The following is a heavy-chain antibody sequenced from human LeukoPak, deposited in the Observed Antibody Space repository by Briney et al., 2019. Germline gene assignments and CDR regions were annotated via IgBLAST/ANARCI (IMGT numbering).Heavy chain of an antibody. CDR1: GFTFSSYG. V-gene: IGHV3-30*02. CDR2: IRYDGSNK. D-gene: IGHD3-10*01. J-gene: IGHJ4*02. CDR3: AKARGGSGSYYNPLFDY. Sequence: PGGSLRLSCAASGFTFSSYGMHWVRQAPGKGLEWVAFIRYDGSNKYYADSVKGRFTISRDNSKNTLYLQMNSLRAEDTAVYCCAKARGGSGSYYNPLFDYWGQGTLVTVSS.